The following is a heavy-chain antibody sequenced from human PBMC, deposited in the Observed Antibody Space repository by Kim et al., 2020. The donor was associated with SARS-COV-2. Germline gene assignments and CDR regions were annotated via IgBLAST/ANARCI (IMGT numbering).Heavy chain of an antibody. Sequence: GGSLRLSCAASGFTFSSYAMHWVRQAPGKGLEWVAVISYDGSNKYYADSVKGRFTISRDNSKNTLYLQMNSLRAEDTAVYYCARESFGGGDYGDPYYYYGMDVWGQGTTVTVSS. CDR3: ARESFGGGDYGDPYYYYGMDV. D-gene: IGHD4-17*01. CDR2: ISYDGSNK. J-gene: IGHJ6*02. CDR1: GFTFSSYA. V-gene: IGHV3-30*04.